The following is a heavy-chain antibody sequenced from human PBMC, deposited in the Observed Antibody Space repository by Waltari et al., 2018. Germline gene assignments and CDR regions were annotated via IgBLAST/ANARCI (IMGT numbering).Heavy chain of an antibody. CDR1: GYTFTGYY. D-gene: IGHD1-7*01. J-gene: IGHJ4*02. CDR2: INPNSGGT. CDR3: ARDLGRQYNWNCFIDY. Sequence: QVQLVQSGAEVKKPGASVKVSCKASGYTFTGYYMHWVRQAPGQGLEWMGWINPNSGGTNYSQRFQRRVTMTSDTSISTAYMELSRLRSDDTAVYYCARDLGRQYNWNCFIDYWGQGTLVTVSS. V-gene: IGHV1-2*02.